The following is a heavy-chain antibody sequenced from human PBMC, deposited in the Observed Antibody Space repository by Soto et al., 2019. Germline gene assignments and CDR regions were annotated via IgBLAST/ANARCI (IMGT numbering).Heavy chain of an antibody. J-gene: IGHJ3*02. CDR1: GFTFSGSA. V-gene: IGHV3-73*01. D-gene: IGHD5-12*01. CDR2: IRSKANSYAT. CDR3: TIVRLPDAFDI. Sequence: SLRLSCAASGFTFSGSAMHWVRQASGKGLEWVGRIRSKANSYATAYAASVKGRFTISRDDSKNTAYLQMNSLKTEDTAVYYCTIVRLPDAFDIWGQGTMVTVSS.